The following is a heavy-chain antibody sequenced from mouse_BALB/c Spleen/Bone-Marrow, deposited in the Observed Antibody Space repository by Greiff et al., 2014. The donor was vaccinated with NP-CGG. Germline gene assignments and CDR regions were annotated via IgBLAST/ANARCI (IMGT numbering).Heavy chain of an antibody. CDR1: GYAFSNYG. V-gene: IGHV1-80*01. J-gene: IGHJ4*01. Sequence: VQLQQSGAEVMRPGSSVNISCKASGYAFSNYGMNWVKQRPGQGLEWIGQIYPGDGDTNYNGKFKGRVTLTADKSSSIAYMQLSSLTSEDSAVYFCASFYDYGRGYAMDYWGQGTSVTVSS. CDR2: IYPGDGDT. D-gene: IGHD2-4*01. CDR3: ASFYDYGRGYAMDY.